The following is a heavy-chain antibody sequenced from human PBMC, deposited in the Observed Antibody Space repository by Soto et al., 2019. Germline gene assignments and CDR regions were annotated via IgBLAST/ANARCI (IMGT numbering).Heavy chain of an antibody. Sequence: GGSLILSCAASGFSFSISPVHWVRQAPGKGPEWVALISYDGTNKFYADSVKGRFTISRDNSKSTLYLQVDSLRPEDTAVYYCARGLGFRETFPWYFDYWGQGTLVTVSS. D-gene: IGHD3-10*01. V-gene: IGHV3-30-3*01. CDR2: ISYDGTNK. J-gene: IGHJ4*02. CDR3: ARGLGFRETFPWYFDY. CDR1: GFSFSISP.